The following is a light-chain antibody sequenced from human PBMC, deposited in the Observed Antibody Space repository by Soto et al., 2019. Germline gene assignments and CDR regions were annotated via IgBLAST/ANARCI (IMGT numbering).Light chain of an antibody. CDR1: QTISTY. CDR2: AAS. V-gene: IGKV1-39*01. CDR3: QQRYSNPRT. Sequence: DIQMTQSPSSLSASIGDRVTITCRATQTISTYLHWYQQKPGKAPKLLIYAASSLQGGVPSRFSGSGSGTDFSLTIRNPQPEDFANYYCQQRYSNPRTLGQGTKVEVK. J-gene: IGKJ1*01.